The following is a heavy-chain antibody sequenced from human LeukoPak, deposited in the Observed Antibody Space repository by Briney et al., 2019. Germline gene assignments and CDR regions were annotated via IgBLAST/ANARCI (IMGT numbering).Heavy chain of an antibody. CDR2: IFYSGST. CDR3: ARHRSAAAMFDL. V-gene: IGHV4-59*08. J-gene: IGHJ5*02. CDR1: GGSLSTYY. Sequence: PSETLSLTCTVSGGSLSTYYWSWLRQPPGKGLEWIGYIFYSGSTNYNPSLKSRVTISVDTFNDQFSLKLSSVTAADTAVYYCARHRSAAAMFDLWGQGTLVTVSS. D-gene: IGHD6-13*01.